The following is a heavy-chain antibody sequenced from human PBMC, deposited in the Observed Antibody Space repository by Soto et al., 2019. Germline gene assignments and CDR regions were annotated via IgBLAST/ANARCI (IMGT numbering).Heavy chain of an antibody. D-gene: IGHD1-7*01. CDR1: GFTFSNAW. V-gene: IGHV3-15*01. CDR3: TVRITGTTTHYYYYGMDV. J-gene: IGHJ6*02. CDR2: IKSKTDGGTT. Sequence: PGGSLRLSCAASGFTFSNAWMSWVRQAPGKGLEWVGRIKSKTDGGTTDYAAPVKGRFTISRDDSKNTLYLQMNSLKTEDTAVYYCTVRITGTTTHYYYYGMDVWGQGTTVTVSS.